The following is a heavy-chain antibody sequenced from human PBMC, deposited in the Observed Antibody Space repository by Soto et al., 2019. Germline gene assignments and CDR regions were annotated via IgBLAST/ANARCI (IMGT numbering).Heavy chain of an antibody. CDR2: IYYSGST. D-gene: IGHD4-17*01. V-gene: IGHV4-59*01. Sequence: QVQLQESGPGLVKPSETLSLTCTVSGGSISSYYWSWIRQPPGKGLEWIGYIYYSGSTNYNPSLRRRVTLSVTTSKNQFSLKLSSVTAADTAVYYCASSTAQYNWFDPWGQGTLVTVSS. CDR1: GGSISSYY. CDR3: ASSTAQYNWFDP. J-gene: IGHJ5*02.